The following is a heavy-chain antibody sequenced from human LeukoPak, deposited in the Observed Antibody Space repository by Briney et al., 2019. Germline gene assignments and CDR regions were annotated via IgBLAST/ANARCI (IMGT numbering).Heavy chain of an antibody. Sequence: QPGGSLRLSCAASGFTFSSYAMSWVRQAPGKGLEWVSAVSGSGSSTYYADSVKGRFTISRDNSKNTLYLQMNSLRAEDTAVYYCAKGVWFGEASGVDYWGQGTLVTVSS. D-gene: IGHD3-10*01. CDR1: GFTFSSYA. J-gene: IGHJ4*02. CDR2: VSGSGSST. CDR3: AKGVWFGEASGVDY. V-gene: IGHV3-23*01.